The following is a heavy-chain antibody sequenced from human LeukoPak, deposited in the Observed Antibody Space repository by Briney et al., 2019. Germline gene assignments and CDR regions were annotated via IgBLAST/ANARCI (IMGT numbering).Heavy chain of an antibody. CDR3: AGDHPYYDSSGYMPN. Sequence: SVKVSCKASGGTFSSYAISWVRQAPGQGLEWMGGIIPIFGTANYAQKFQGRVTMTTDTSTSTAYMELRSLRSDDTAVYYCAGDHPYYDSSGYMPNWGQGTLVTVSS. D-gene: IGHD3-22*01. CDR1: GGTFSSYA. V-gene: IGHV1-69*05. CDR2: IIPIFGTA. J-gene: IGHJ4*02.